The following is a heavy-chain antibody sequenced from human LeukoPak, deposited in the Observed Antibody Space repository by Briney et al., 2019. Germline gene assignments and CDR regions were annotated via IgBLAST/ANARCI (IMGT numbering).Heavy chain of an antibody. J-gene: IGHJ4*02. CDR1: GFTVSTNY. CDR3: ARVEVLSFFDS. CDR2: IYTGGST. D-gene: IGHD4/OR15-4a*01. V-gene: IGHV3-66*02. Sequence: GGSLRLSCTATGFTVSTNYMNWVRQAPGKGLEWVSVIYTGGSTYYADSVKGRFNISRDNSKNTVYLQMNSLRPEDTAVYYCARVEVLSFFDSWGQGTLVTVSS.